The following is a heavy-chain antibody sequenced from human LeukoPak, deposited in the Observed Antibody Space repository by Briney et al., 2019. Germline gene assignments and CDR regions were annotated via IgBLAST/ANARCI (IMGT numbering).Heavy chain of an antibody. Sequence: SETLSLTCTVSGCSISSHYWRWIRQPAGKGLEWIGRIYTSGSTNYNPSLKSRVTISVDKSKNQFSLKLSSVTAADTAVYYCARAWGFGESLDYWGQGTLVTVSS. D-gene: IGHD3-10*01. V-gene: IGHV4-4*07. CDR2: IYTSGST. CDR1: GCSISSHY. J-gene: IGHJ4*02. CDR3: ARAWGFGESLDY.